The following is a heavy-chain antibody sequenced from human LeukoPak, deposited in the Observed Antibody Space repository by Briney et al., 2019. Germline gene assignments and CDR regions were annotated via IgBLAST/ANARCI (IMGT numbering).Heavy chain of an antibody. V-gene: IGHV4-59*01. Sequence: SETLSLTCTVSGGSISSYYWSWIRQPPGKGLEWIGYIYYSGSTNYNPSLKSRVTISVDTSKNQFSLKLSSVTAADTAVYYCARGRGYLDAFDIWGQGTMVTVFS. CDR3: ARGRGYLDAFDI. D-gene: IGHD3-10*01. J-gene: IGHJ3*02. CDR2: IYYSGST. CDR1: GGSISSYY.